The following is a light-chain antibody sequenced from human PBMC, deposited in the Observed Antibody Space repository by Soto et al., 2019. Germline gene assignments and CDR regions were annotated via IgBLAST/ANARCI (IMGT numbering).Light chain of an antibody. CDR1: SNDVGGYNY. V-gene: IGLV2-11*01. CDR3: CSYAGSYTWV. CDR2: AVT. Sequence: QSVLTQPRSLSGSPGQSVTISCTGNSNDVGGYNYVSWYQQHPGKAPKLMIYAVTKRPSGVPDHFSGSKSGNTASLTISGLQAEDEAHYYCCSYAGSYTWVFGGGTKLTVL. J-gene: IGLJ3*02.